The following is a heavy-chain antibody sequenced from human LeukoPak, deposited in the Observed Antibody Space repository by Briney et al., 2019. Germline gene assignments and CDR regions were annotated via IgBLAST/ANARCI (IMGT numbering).Heavy chain of an antibody. J-gene: IGHJ4*02. CDR1: GGSISSGGYY. CDR3: ARAGSGWYPDY. Sequence: SQTLSLTCTVSGGSISSGGYYWSWVRQHPGKGLEWIGYIYCSGSTYYNPSLKSRVTISVDTSKNQFSLKLSSVTAADTAVYYCARAGSGWYPDYWGQGTLVTVSS. D-gene: IGHD6-19*01. V-gene: IGHV4-31*03. CDR2: IYCSGST.